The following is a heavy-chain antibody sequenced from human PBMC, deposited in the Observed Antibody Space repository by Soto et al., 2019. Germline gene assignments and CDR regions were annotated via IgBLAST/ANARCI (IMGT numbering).Heavy chain of an antibody. J-gene: IGHJ4*02. CDR2: IYYSGST. CDR3: ARDAGFDNTMVRGVIDY. D-gene: IGHD3-10*01. V-gene: IGHV4-31*03. Sequence: QVQLQESGPGLVKPSQTLSLTCTVSGGSISSGGYYWSWIRQHPGKGLEWIGYIYYSGSTYYNPSLKSRVTISVDTSKNQFSLKLSSVTAADTAVYYCARDAGFDNTMVRGVIDYWGQGTLVTVSS. CDR1: GGSISSGGYY.